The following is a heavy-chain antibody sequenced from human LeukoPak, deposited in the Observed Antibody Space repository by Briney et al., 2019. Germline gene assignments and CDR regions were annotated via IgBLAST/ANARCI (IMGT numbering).Heavy chain of an antibody. CDR2: INHSGST. J-gene: IGHJ6*02. Sequence: ASETLSLTCAVSGGSISSNNWWGWVRQPPGKGLEWIGEINHSGSTNYNPSLKSRVTISVDTSKNQFSLKLNSVTAADTAVYYCARTPFKAAAGTYEDVWGQGTTVTVSS. V-gene: IGHV4-4*02. D-gene: IGHD6-13*01. CDR3: ARTPFKAAAGTYEDV. CDR1: GGSISSNNW.